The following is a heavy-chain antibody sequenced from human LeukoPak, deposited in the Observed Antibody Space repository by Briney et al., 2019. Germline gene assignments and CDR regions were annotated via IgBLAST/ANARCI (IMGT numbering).Heavy chain of an antibody. D-gene: IGHD6-19*01. CDR2: ISSSSSTI. Sequence: GGSLRLSCAASGFTFSSYSMNWVRQAPGKGLEWVSYISSSSSTIYYADSVKGRFTISRDNAKNSLYLQMNSLRAEDTAVYYCARVRRIAVAGTRGHYYYGMDVWGQGTTVTVSS. J-gene: IGHJ6*02. CDR3: ARVRRIAVAGTRGHYYYGMDV. V-gene: IGHV3-48*01. CDR1: GFTFSSYS.